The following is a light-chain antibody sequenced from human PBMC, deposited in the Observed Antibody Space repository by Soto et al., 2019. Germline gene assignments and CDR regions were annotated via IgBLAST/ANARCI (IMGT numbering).Light chain of an antibody. CDR2: DVT. J-gene: IGLJ3*02. Sequence: QSALTQPPSASGSPGQSVTISCTGTSSDVGAYKYVSWYQQYPGKAPKLMIYDVTNRPSGVSDRFSGSKSGNTASLTVSGLQAEDEADYYCTSYVGNDTWVFGPGTKLTVL. CDR3: TSYVGNDTWV. V-gene: IGLV2-8*01. CDR1: SSDVGAYKY.